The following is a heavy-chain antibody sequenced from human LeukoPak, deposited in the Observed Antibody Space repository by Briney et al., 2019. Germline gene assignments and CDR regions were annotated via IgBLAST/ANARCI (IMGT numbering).Heavy chain of an antibody. CDR2: IKQDGSEK. D-gene: IGHD6-13*01. CDR1: GFTFSSYW. J-gene: IGHJ6*02. CDR3: ARVPAAAGTPYYYYGMDV. Sequence: GGSLRPSCAASGFTFSSYWMSWVRQAPGKGLEWVANIKQDGSEKYYVDSVKGRFTISRDNAKNSLYLQMNSLRAEDTAVYYCARVPAAAGTPYYYYGMDVWGQGTTVTVSS. V-gene: IGHV3-7*03.